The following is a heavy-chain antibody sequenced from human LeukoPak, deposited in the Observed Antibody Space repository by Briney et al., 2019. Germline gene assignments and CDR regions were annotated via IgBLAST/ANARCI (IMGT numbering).Heavy chain of an antibody. CDR3: AGPRFGELLYDY. J-gene: IGHJ4*02. Sequence: GGSLRLSCAASGFSVSSNFMSWVRQAPGKGLEWVSIIYTGNTTYYADSVKGRFTISRDISKSTLYLQMNNLRAEDTAVYYCAGPRFGELLYDYWGQGTLVTVSS. CDR2: IYTGNTT. D-gene: IGHD3-10*01. V-gene: IGHV3-53*01. CDR1: GFSVSSNF.